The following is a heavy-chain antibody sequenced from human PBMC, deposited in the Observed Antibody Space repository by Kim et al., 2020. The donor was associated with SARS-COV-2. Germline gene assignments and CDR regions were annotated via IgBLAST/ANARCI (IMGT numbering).Heavy chain of an antibody. J-gene: IGHJ3*02. V-gene: IGHV4-39*01. Sequence: SETLSLTCTVSGGSISSSSYYWGWIRQPPGKGLEWIGSIYYSGSTYYNPSLKSRVTISVDTSKNQFSLKLSSVTAADTAVYYCARLLRSSTSAFDIWGQGTMVTVSS. D-gene: IGHD2-2*01. CDR3: ARLLRSSTSAFDI. CDR2: IYYSGST. CDR1: GGSISSSSYY.